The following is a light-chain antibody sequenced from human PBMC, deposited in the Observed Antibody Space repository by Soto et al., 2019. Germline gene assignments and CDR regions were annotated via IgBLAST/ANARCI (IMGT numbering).Light chain of an antibody. V-gene: IGLV1-51*01. J-gene: IGLJ1*01. CDR1: SSNIAGNS. CDR3: SSYTNINTRACV. CDR2: DDN. Sequence: QSVLTQPPSVSAAPGQKVTISCSGSSSNIAGNSVSWYQQLPGTAPKLLIYDDNKRPSGIPDRFSGSKSGTSATLGITGFQTGDEADYYCSSYTNINTRACVFGTGTKV.